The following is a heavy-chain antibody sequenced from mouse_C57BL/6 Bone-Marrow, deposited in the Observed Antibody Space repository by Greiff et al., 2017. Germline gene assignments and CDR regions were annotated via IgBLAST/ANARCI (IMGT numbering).Heavy chain of an antibody. CDR1: GYTFTSYW. CDR2: IHPNSGST. J-gene: IGHJ2*01. D-gene: IGHD4-1*01. V-gene: IGHV1-64*01. Sequence: QVQLQQPGAELVKPGASVKLSCKASGYTFTSYWMHWVKQRPGQGLEWIGMIHPNSGSTNYNEKFKSKATLTVDKSSSTAYMQLSSLTSEDSAVYYCARERLGRLDPFDYWGQGTTLTVSS. CDR3: ARERLGRLDPFDY.